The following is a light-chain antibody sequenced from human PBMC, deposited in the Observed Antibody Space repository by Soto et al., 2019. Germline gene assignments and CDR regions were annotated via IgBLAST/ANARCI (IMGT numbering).Light chain of an antibody. Sequence: IVMAQSPATLSVSPGERATLSCRASQSLRSDLAWYQQKPGQAPRLLIYGASTRATDIPARFSGRGSGTEFTLTICSLQSEDFAVYYCQQYDNWPPTFGQGTRLEIK. J-gene: IGKJ5*01. CDR1: QSLRSD. V-gene: IGKV3-15*01. CDR2: GAS. CDR3: QQYDNWPPT.